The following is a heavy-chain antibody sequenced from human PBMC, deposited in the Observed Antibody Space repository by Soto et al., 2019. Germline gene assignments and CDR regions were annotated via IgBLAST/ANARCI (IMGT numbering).Heavy chain of an antibody. Sequence: SETLSLTCTVSGGSITSGGYSWTWIRQSPWKGLEWIGYTYQSGSAYYNPSLKSRVNISVDRSKNQFSLNLTSVTAADTAVYYCARDYYGMDVWGQGXTVTVSS. CDR2: TYQSGSA. CDR3: ARDYYGMDV. V-gene: IGHV4-30-2*06. CDR1: GGSITSGGYS. J-gene: IGHJ6*02.